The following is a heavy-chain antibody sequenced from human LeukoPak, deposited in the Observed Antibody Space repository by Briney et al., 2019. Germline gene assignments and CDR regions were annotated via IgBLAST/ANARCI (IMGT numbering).Heavy chain of an antibody. J-gene: IGHJ4*02. CDR1: GFTFSSYG. D-gene: IGHD2-21*02. CDR3: ARLILEQNVVTAVTIDY. CDR2: ISYDGSNK. Sequence: GSLRLSCAASGFTFSSYGMHWVRQAPGKGLEWVAVISYDGSNKCYADSVKGRFTISRDNSKNTLYLQMNSLRAEDTAVYYCARLILEQNVVTAVTIDYWGQGTLVTVSS. V-gene: IGHV3-30*19.